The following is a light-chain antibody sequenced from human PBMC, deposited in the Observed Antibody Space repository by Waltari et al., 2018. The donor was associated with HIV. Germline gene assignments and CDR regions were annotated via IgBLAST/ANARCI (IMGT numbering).Light chain of an antibody. CDR1: KLGDKY. CDR2: QDS. J-gene: IGLJ2*01. CDR3: QAWDSSPHVV. Sequence: SYELTQPPSVSVSPGQTASITCSGDKLGDKYACWYQQKPGQSPVLVIYQDSKWPSGIPERFSGSNSGNTATLTISGTQAMDEADYYCQAWDSSPHVVFGGGTKLTVL. V-gene: IGLV3-1*01.